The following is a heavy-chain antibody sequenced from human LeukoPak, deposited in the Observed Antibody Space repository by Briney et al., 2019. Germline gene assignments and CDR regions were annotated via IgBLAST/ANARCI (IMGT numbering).Heavy chain of an antibody. CDR1: GYTFTNYY. V-gene: IGHV1-46*01. D-gene: IGHD2-21*01. CDR3: AREEYGGCFDY. J-gene: IGHJ4*02. Sequence: ASVKVSCKASGYTFTNYYMHWVRQAPGQGLERMGLINPTGTGTNYAQKFRGRVTMTRDTSTTTVYMELSSLTSEDTAVYYCAREEYGGCFDYWGQGTLVTVSS. CDR2: INPTGTGT.